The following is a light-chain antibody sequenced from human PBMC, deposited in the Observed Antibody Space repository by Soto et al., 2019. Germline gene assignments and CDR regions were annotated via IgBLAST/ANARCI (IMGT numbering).Light chain of an antibody. Sequence: EVGMTQSPVTLSVSPGERATLSCRASQSITTNLAWYQQKPGQAPRLLIYGASTRATGVPARFSGSGSETQFTLTINSLQSEDFAVYYCQQYNDWPPKRTFGQGTKVDIK. CDR2: GAS. CDR1: QSITTN. J-gene: IGKJ1*01. V-gene: IGKV3-15*01. CDR3: QQYNDWPPKRT.